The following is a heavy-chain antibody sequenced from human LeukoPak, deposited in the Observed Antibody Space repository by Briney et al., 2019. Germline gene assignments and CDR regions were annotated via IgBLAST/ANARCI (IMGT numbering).Heavy chain of an antibody. D-gene: IGHD3-22*01. CDR1: SGSISSGDYY. Sequence: PSQTLSLTCTVSSGSISSGDYYWSWIRQPPGKGLEWIAYMYYSGSTYYNPSLKSRVTMSADTSKNQLSLKLSSVTAADTAVYYCVRPDYYDSRIDPWGQGILVPVSS. CDR2: MYYSGST. CDR3: VRPDYYDSRIDP. J-gene: IGHJ5*02. V-gene: IGHV4-30-4*01.